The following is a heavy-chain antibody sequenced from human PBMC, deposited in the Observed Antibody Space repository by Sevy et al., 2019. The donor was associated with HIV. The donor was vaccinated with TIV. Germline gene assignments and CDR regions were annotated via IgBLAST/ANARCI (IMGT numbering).Heavy chain of an antibody. CDR3: ARKMELLVPDY. J-gene: IGHJ4*02. CDR2: ISSSSNEI. D-gene: IGHD2-21*02. CDR1: GFIFSTYN. Sequence: GGSLRLSCAASGFIFSTYNMNWVRQAPGKGLEWVSFISSSSNEIYNEDSVKGRFTISRDNAKNSLYLQMNSLRAEDTAVYYCARKMELLVPDYWGQGTLVTVSS. V-gene: IGHV3-21*01.